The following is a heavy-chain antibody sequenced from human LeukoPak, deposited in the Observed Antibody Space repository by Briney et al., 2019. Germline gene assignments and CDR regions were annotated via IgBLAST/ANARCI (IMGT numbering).Heavy chain of an antibody. J-gene: IGHJ4*02. V-gene: IGHV3-23*01. CDR1: GFTFTSYA. CDR2: ISASGSGT. CDR3: AKGRDTSGRQNFDL. Sequence: PGGSLRLSCEASGFTFTSYAMHWVRQAPGKGLEWVSSISASGSGTFYTDSMSGRFTISRDNAKKTLFLQMKNLRLGDTALYYCAKGRDTSGRQNFDLWGQGTLVTVSS. D-gene: IGHD6-19*01.